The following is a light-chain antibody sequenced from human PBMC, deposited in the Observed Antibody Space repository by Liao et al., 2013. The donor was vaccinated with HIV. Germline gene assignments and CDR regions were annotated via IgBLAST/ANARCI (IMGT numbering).Light chain of an antibody. CDR3: QAWDSNTVV. V-gene: IGLV3-1*01. CDR1: TLGDKY. J-gene: IGLJ2*01. CDR2: QGT. Sequence: SYELTQPPSVSVSPGQTASITCSGDTLGDKYACWYQQKPGQSPVLVIYQGTKRPSGIPERFSGSNSGNTATLTISGTQAMDEADYYCQAWDSNTVVFGG.